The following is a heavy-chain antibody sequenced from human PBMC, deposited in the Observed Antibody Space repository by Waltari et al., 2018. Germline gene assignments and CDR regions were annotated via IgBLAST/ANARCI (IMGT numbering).Heavy chain of an antibody. CDR2: IYGNGRST. D-gene: IGHD3-16*01. Sequence: QLQESGPGLVKPSETLSLTCAISGGSVAGTYWGWIRQPPGEGLEWIGYIYGNGRSTNYNPSLKSRVTLSLDTSKNQFSLKLSSVTVADTAVYYCARGNLYYFDYWGQGILVTASS. V-gene: IGHV4-59*02. J-gene: IGHJ4*02. CDR1: GGSVAGTY. CDR3: ARGNLYYFDY.